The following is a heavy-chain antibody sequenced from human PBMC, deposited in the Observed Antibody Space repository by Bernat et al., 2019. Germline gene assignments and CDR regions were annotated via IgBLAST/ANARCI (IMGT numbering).Heavy chain of an antibody. V-gene: IGHV3-30*07. J-gene: IGHJ4*02. Sequence: QVQLVESGGGVVQPGRSLRLSCAASGFTFSSYAMHWFRQAPGKGLEWVAVISYDGSNKYYADSVKGRFTISRDNFKNTLDLQMNSLRAEDTAVYYCARGLYGDPVYWGQGTLVTVSS. CDR1: GFTFSSYA. CDR2: ISYDGSNK. D-gene: IGHD4-17*01. CDR3: ARGLYGDPVY.